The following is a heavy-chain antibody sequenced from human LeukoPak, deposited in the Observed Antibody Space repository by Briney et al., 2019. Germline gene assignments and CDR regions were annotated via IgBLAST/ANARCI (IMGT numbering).Heavy chain of an antibody. Sequence: PGGSLRLSCAASGFTFSSYAMHWVRQAPGKGLEWVSTVSASGGDTYYTDSVRGRFTISRDNSKNTLYLQMNSLRAEDTALYYCARTRDGYNSGAFDLWGQGTMVTVSS. CDR3: ARTRDGYNSGAFDL. J-gene: IGHJ3*01. CDR2: VSASGGDT. D-gene: IGHD5-24*01. CDR1: GFTFSSYA. V-gene: IGHV3-23*01.